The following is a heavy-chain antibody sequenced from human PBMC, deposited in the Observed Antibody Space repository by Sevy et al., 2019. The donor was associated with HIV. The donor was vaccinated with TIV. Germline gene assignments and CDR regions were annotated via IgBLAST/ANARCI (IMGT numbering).Heavy chain of an antibody. J-gene: IGHJ4*02. D-gene: IGHD6-13*01. V-gene: IGHV3-48*03. Sequence: GSLRLSCAASGFTFSSYEMNWVRQAPGKGLEWVSYISSSGSTIYYADSVKGRFTISRDNAKNSLYLQMNSLRAEDTAVYYCAREWTGIAAAPDYWGQGTLVTVSS. CDR1: GFTFSSYE. CDR3: AREWTGIAAAPDY. CDR2: ISSSGSTI.